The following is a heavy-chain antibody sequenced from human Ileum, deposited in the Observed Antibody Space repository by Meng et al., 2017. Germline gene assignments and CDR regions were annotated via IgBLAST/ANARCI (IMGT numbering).Heavy chain of an antibody. J-gene: IGHJ4*02. D-gene: IGHD6-13*01. CDR3: AKTPHSSSWYKFIDY. CDR1: GFTFSTYA. CDR2: TTNSGSST. Sequence: GGSLRLSCATSGFTFSTYAMTWVRQGPGKGLEWLSSTTNSGSSTYYADSVRGRFTVSTDNSKDTLYLQMNTLRAEDTAIYYCAKTPHSSSWYKFIDYWGQGTLVTVSS. V-gene: IGHV3-23*01.